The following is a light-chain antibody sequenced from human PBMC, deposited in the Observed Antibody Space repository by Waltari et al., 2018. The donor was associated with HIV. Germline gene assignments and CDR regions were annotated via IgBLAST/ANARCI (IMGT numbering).Light chain of an antibody. V-gene: IGLV1-51*01. J-gene: IGLJ1*01. Sequence: QSVLPQPPSVSAAPGQKVTIPCSGRTSNTGTSYVYWYHRLPGTAPQLLIYDNSERPSGIPDRFSGSKSGTSATLGITGLQTGDEADYYCGTWDSSLSAVVFGTGTKVTVL. CDR1: TSNTGTSY. CDR3: GTWDSSLSAVV. CDR2: DNS.